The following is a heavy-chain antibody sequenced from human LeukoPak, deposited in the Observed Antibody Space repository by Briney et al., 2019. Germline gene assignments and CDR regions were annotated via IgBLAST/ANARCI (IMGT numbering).Heavy chain of an antibody. V-gene: IGHV3-23*01. Sequence: PGGSLRLSCAASGFTFSSYAMNWVRQAPRKGLEWVSAISGSGGSTYYADSVKGRFTISRDNSRNTLYLQMNSLRAEDTALYYCAKACGTTLTYGDYWGQGTLVTVSS. CDR3: AKACGTTLTYGDY. J-gene: IGHJ4*02. D-gene: IGHD4-11*01. CDR2: ISGSGGST. CDR1: GFTFSSYA.